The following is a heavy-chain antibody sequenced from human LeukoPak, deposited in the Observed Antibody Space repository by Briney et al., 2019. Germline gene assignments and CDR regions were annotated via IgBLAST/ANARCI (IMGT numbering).Heavy chain of an antibody. CDR2: ISASGNTR. D-gene: IGHD3-22*01. Sequence: PGGSLRLSCAASGFTFSNFEMNWVRQAPGKGLEWLSYISASGNTRHYADSVKGRFTISRDNAWASLYLQMDSLRVEDTAIYYCARGQRTAYASSGYFYVYWGQGSLVTVSS. CDR1: GFTFSNFE. J-gene: IGHJ4*02. CDR3: ARGQRTAYASSGYFYVY. V-gene: IGHV3-48*03.